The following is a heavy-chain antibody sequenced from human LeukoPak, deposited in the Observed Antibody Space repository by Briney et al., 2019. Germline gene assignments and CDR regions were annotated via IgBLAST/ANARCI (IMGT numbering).Heavy chain of an antibody. J-gene: IGHJ5*02. V-gene: IGHV4-59*01. CDR3: ARGGAGNCGGASYLNWCDP. Sequence: ASETLSLTCTVSGDSISSNYWSWVRQPPGKGLEWIGYIYYSGSTKYNPSLKSRVTISVDTSKNQFSLKLNSVTAADTAVYYCARGGAGNCGGASYLNWCDPWGQGTLVTVSS. D-gene: IGHD2-21*02. CDR1: GDSISSNY. CDR2: IYYSGST.